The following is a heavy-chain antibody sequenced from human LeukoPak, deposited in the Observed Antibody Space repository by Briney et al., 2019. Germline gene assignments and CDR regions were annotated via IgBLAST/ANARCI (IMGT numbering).Heavy chain of an antibody. Sequence: QPGGSLRLSCAASGFSFSTYAMSWVRQAPGKRLEWVSAISGSGGSTYHADSVKGRFTISRDNSKTTLYLQMNSLRAEDTAVYYCAKDLQWGDYYYGMDVWGQGTTVTVSS. CDR3: AKDLQWGDYYYGMDV. D-gene: IGHD1-26*01. V-gene: IGHV3-23*01. J-gene: IGHJ6*02. CDR2: ISGSGGST. CDR1: GFSFSTYA.